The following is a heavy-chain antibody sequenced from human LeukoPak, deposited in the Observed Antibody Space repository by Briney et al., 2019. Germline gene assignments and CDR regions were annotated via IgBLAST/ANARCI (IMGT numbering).Heavy chain of an antibody. D-gene: IGHD3-3*01. J-gene: IGHJ4*02. CDR3: ARVPSITIFGVVTLYYFDY. V-gene: IGHV4-39*07. CDR1: GGSISRSTYY. Sequence: SETLSLTCTVSGGSISRSTYYWGWIRQPPGKRLEWIGSISYSGSTNYNPSLKSRVTISVDTSKNQFSLKLSSVTAADTAVYYCARVPSITIFGVVTLYYFDYWGQGTLVTVSS. CDR2: ISYSGST.